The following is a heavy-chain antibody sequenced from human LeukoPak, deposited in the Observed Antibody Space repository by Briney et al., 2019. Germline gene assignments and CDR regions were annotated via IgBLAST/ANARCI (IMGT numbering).Heavy chain of an antibody. D-gene: IGHD6-13*01. Sequence: GGSLRLSCAASGFTFSSYAMSWVRQAPGKGLEWVSAISNSGTSTYYADSVKGRFTISRDNSKITLFLQMNTLRPEDTAVYYCAKALSSSWSRGRYFDSWGQGTLVTVSS. CDR1: GFTFSSYA. CDR3: AKALSSSWSRGRYFDS. J-gene: IGHJ4*02. V-gene: IGHV3-23*01. CDR2: ISNSGTST.